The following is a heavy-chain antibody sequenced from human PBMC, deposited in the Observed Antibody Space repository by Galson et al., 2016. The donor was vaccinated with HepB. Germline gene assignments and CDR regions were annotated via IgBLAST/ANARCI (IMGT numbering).Heavy chain of an antibody. Sequence: SLRLSCAASGFTFSSHWMTWVRQAPGKGLEWVANIKQDGSEKSYVDSVKGRFTISRDNAKNSLYLQMNSLRAEDTAVYYCAREGTGGFDIWGQGTMVTVSS. CDR3: AREGTGGFDI. D-gene: IGHD2-15*01. CDR1: GFTFSSHW. J-gene: IGHJ3*02. CDR2: IKQDGSEK. V-gene: IGHV3-7*01.